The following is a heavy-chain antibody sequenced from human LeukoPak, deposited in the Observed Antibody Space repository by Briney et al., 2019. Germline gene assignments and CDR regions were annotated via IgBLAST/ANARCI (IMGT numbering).Heavy chain of an antibody. V-gene: IGHV3-13*04. CDR3: ARVLYGGNSVGAFDL. D-gene: IGHD4-23*01. CDR1: GFSLITYD. Sequence: GGSLTLSCAASGFSLITYDMYWVRQPKAKGLEWVSAISAAGDTHYPDSVKGRFTLPRDAATNLLYLQMNSLRAGDTALYYCARVLYGGNSVGAFDLWGQGTVVTVSS. J-gene: IGHJ3*01. CDR2: ISAAGDT.